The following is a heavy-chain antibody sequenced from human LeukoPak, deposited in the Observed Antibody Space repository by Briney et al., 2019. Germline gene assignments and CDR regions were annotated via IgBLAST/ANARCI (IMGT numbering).Heavy chain of an antibody. J-gene: IGHJ4*02. CDR1: GFTFSNAW. Sequence: GGSLRLSCAASGFTFSNAWMSWVRQAPGKGLEWVGRIKSKTDGGTTDYAAPVKGRFTISRDDSKNTLYLQMNSLKPEDTAVYYCTTGPGDSSGYYIRYWGQGTLVTVSS. D-gene: IGHD3-22*01. CDR3: TTGPGDSSGYYIRY. CDR2: IKSKTDGGTT. V-gene: IGHV3-15*01.